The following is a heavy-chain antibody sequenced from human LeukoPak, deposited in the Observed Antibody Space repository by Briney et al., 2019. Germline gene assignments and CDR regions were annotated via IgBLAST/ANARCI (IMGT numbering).Heavy chain of an antibody. Sequence: ASETLSLTCAVYGGSFSGYYWSWIRQPPGKGLEWIGEINHSGSTNYNPSLKSRVTISVDTSKNQFSLKLSSVTAADTAVYYCARGVWGVGYWGQGTLVTVSS. J-gene: IGHJ4*02. CDR1: GGSFSGYY. CDR2: INHSGST. D-gene: IGHD7-27*01. V-gene: IGHV4-34*01. CDR3: ARGVWGVGY.